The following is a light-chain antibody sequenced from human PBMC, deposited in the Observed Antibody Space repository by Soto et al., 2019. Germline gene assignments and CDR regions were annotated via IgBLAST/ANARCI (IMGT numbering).Light chain of an antibody. CDR1: QSVGNN. V-gene: IGKV3D-15*01. J-gene: IGKJ5*01. CDR2: GAS. Sequence: EIVMTQSPGTQSVSPGERVTLSCRASQSVGNNLAWHQQKPGQAPRLLIYGASTRATGIPARFSGSGSGTEFTLPISSLQSEDFAVYYCQQYNNWPPITFGQGTRLEIK. CDR3: QQYNNWPPIT.